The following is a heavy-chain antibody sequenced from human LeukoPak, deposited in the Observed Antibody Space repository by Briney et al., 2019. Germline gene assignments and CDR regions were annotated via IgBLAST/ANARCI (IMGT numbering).Heavy chain of an antibody. CDR2: ISYDGSNK. V-gene: IGHV3-30*03. CDR3: AASGIAAADNWFDP. D-gene: IGHD6-13*01. CDR1: GFTFSSYG. J-gene: IGHJ5*02. Sequence: GGSLRLSCAASGFTFSSYGMHWGRQAPGKGLEWVAVISYDGSNKYYADSVKGRFTISKGNSKNTLYLQMTSLRAEDTAVYSCAASGIAAADNWFDPWGQGNLVTVSS.